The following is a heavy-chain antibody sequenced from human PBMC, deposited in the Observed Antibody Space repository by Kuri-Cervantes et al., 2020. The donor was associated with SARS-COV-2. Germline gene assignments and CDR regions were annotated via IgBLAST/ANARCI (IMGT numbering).Heavy chain of an antibody. Sequence: ASVKVSCKASGYTFTGYYMHWVRQAPGQGLEWMGWINPNSGGTNYAQKFQGRVTITRNTSISTAYMEMSSLRCKDTAVYYCARDRGPKARFDPWGQGTLVTVSS. CDR1: GYTFTGYY. V-gene: IGHV1-2*02. J-gene: IGHJ5*02. CDR3: ARDRGPKARFDP. CDR2: INPNSGGT.